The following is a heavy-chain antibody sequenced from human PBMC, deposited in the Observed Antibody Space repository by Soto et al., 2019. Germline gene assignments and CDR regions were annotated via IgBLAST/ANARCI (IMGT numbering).Heavy chain of an antibody. J-gene: IGHJ4*02. Sequence: ASVKVSCKASGYTFTDDFIHWVRQAPGQGLEWMGWINPNSGGTNYEQKFQGRVTMARDTSISTAFMEVRRLTSDDTAVYYCARAGPGPPDYWGQGTLVTVS. V-gene: IGHV1-2*02. CDR1: GYTFTDDF. CDR2: INPNSGGT. CDR3: ARAGPGPPDY.